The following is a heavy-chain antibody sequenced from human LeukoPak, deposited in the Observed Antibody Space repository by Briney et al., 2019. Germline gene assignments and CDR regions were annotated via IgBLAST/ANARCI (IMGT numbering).Heavy chain of an antibody. CDR1: GYTFTVYY. CDR3: AKRGVRGYSYGINWFDP. D-gene: IGHD5-18*01. V-gene: IGHV1-2*02. CDR2: INPNSGGT. Sequence: GASVKVSCKASGYTFTVYYMHWVRQAPGQGLEWMGWINPNSGGTNYAQKFQGRVTMTRDTSISTAYMELSRLRSDDTAVYYCAKRGVRGYSYGINWFDPWGQGTLVTVSS. J-gene: IGHJ5*02.